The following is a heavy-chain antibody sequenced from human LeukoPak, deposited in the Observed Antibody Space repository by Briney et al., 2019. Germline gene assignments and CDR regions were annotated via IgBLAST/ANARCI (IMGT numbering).Heavy chain of an antibody. CDR1: GFTFSSYA. Sequence: GGSLRLSCAASGFTFSSYAMYWVRQAPGKGLEWVTLISYDGSNKHYADSVKGRFTISRDNSKNTLDLQMNSLRTEDTAVYYCARDRFSGSYFWFDPWGQGTLVTVSS. CDR3: ARDRFSGSYFWFDP. CDR2: ISYDGSNK. D-gene: IGHD3-10*01. J-gene: IGHJ5*02. V-gene: IGHV3-30-3*01.